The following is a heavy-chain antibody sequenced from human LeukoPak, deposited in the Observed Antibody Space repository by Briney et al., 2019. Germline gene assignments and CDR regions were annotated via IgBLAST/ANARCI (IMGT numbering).Heavy chain of an antibody. CDR2: IYYSGST. D-gene: IGHD3-16*02. Sequence: PSETLSLTCTVSGGSNSSYYWSWIRQPPGKGLEWIGYIYYSGSTNYNPSLKSRVTISVDTSKNQFSLKLSSVTAADTAVYYCARARYYDYVWGSYPPYFDYWGQGTLVTVSS. J-gene: IGHJ4*02. CDR3: ARARYYDYVWGSYPPYFDY. CDR1: GGSNSSYY. V-gene: IGHV4-59*01.